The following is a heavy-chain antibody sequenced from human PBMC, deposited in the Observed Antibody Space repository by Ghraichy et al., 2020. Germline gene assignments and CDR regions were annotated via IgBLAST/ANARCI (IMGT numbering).Heavy chain of an antibody. CDR1: GGSISSSSYY. D-gene: IGHD3-22*01. V-gene: IGHV4-39*01. CDR2: IYYSGST. J-gene: IGHJ4*02. CDR3: ARHTYYYDSSGYYYVHYFDY. Sequence: SETLSLTCTVSGGSISSSSYYWGWIRQPPGKGLEWIGSIYYSGSTYYNPSLKSRVTISVDTSKNQFSLKLSSVTAADTAVYYCARHTYYYDSSGYYYVHYFDYWGQGTLVTVSS.